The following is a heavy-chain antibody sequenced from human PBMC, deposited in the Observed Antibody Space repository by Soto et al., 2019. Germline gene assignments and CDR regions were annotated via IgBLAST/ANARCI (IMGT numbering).Heavy chain of an antibody. J-gene: IGHJ4*02. CDR3: ARSREFDY. V-gene: IGHV4-30-2*01. CDR1: GGSLSGATYS. Sequence: SETLSLTCGVSGGSLSGATYSWNWIRQPPGKGLEWIGYIFPSGTTYYNPSLKSRVTISIDVSKNQFSLSLRSFTAADTAVYYCARSREFDYWSQGTLVTVSS. CDR2: IFPSGTT.